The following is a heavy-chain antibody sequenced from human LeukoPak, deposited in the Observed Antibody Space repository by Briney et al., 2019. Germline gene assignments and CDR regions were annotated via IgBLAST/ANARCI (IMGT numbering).Heavy chain of an antibody. CDR3: ARGQLPYLYYFDY. Sequence: SVKVSCKASGGTFSSYAISWERQAPGQGLEWMGGIIPIFGTANYAQKFQGRVTITADESTSTAYMELSSLRSEDTAVYYCARGQLPYLYYFDYWGQGTLVTVSS. D-gene: IGHD5-18*01. CDR1: GGTFSSYA. V-gene: IGHV1-69*13. J-gene: IGHJ4*02. CDR2: IIPIFGTA.